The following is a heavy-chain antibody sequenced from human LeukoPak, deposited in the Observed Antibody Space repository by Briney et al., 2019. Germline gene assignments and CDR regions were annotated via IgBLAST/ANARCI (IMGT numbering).Heavy chain of an antibody. CDR2: ISAYNGNT. Sequence: ASVKVSCKASVYTVTSYGISWVRQAPGQGLEWMGWISAYNGNTNYAQKVQGRVTITRNTSISTAYMELSSLRSEDTAAYYCARGIDYYYYMDVWGKGTTVTVSS. CDR1: VYTVTSYG. D-gene: IGHD2-15*01. CDR3: ARGIDYYYYMDV. V-gene: IGHV1-18*01. J-gene: IGHJ6*03.